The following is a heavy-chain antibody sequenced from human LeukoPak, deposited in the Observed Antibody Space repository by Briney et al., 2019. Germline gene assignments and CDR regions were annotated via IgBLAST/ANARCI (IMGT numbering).Heavy chain of an antibody. V-gene: IGHV3-30*02. CDR2: IRYDGSNK. CDR3: AKDTGVTPDAFDI. CDR1: GFTFSSYG. D-gene: IGHD4-23*01. J-gene: IGHJ3*02. Sequence: GGSLRLSCAASGFTFSSYGMHWVRQAPGKGLGWVAFIRYDGSNKYYADSVKGRFTISRDNSKNTLYLQMNSLRAEDTAVYYCAKDTGVTPDAFDIWGQGTMVTVSS.